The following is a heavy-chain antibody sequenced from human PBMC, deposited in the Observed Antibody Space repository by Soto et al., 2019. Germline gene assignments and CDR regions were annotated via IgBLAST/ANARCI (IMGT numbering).Heavy chain of an antibody. Sequence: QVQLQESGPELVKPSQTLSLTCTVSGGSISTNGHYWTWIRQHPGKGLEWIAYIYYTGNSYLNPSLKXRXSXXVDTSKNHFSLELRSVTAADTAVYYCAREQWGYDSWGQGTLVTVSS. V-gene: IGHV4-31*03. D-gene: IGHD2-15*01. CDR1: GGSISTNGHY. CDR2: IYYTGNS. CDR3: AREQWGYDS. J-gene: IGHJ4*02.